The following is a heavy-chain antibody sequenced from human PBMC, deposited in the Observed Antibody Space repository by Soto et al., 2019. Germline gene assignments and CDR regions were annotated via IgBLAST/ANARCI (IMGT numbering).Heavy chain of an antibody. CDR3: ARESLELRRWPFAP. CDR2: INHSGST. Sequence: WISKKTGKGLEWIGEINHSGSTNYNPSLKSRVTISVDTSKNQFSLKLSSVTAAATAVFYCARESLELRRWPFAPWGQGTLVTVSS. V-gene: IGHV4-34*01. J-gene: IGHJ5*02. D-gene: IGHD1-7*01.